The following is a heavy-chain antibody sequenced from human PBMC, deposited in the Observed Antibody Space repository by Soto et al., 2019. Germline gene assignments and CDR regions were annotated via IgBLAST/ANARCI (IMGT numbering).Heavy chain of an antibody. J-gene: IGHJ4*02. V-gene: IGHV3-23*01. D-gene: IGHD1-1*01. CDR1: GFSFSSYP. Sequence: VQLLESGGGSVQPGGYLRLSCAASGFSFSSYPMHWVRRPPGKGLEWVSSISGSGGTTYYADSVKGRFSISRDSLVNTLYLQMNSLRAEDTAVYFCAKGRGQNWNFDYWGQGTLVTVSP. CDR2: ISGSGGTT. CDR3: AKGRGQNWNFDY.